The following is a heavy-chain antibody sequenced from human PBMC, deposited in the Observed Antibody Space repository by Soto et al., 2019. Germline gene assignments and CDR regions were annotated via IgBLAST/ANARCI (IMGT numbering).Heavy chain of an antibody. CDR2: IWDDGSNK. CDR3: EKTFYNRLLGEVFGS. V-gene: IGHV3-30*02. J-gene: IGHJ4*02. CDR1: GFTFSSYG. D-gene: IGHD3-10*01. Sequence: PGGSLRLSCAASGFTFSSYGMHWVRQAPGKGLEWVAVIWDDGSNKYYAASVQGRFTISRDSSRNTVYLQLNSLTTEDTAVYYCEKTFYNRLLGEVFGSWGQGTQVNVSS.